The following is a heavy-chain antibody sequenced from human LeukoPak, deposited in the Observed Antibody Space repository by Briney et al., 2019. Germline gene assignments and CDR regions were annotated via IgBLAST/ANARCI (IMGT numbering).Heavy chain of an antibody. CDR1: GFTFSSYV. D-gene: IGHD3-22*01. CDR2: ISYDGSNK. Sequence: GGSLRLSCAASGFTFSSYVMHWVRQAPGKGLEWVAVISYDGSNKYYADSVKGRFTISRDNSKNTLYLQMNSLRAEDTAVYYCARGRGRTYYYDSSGYETGFDYWGQGTLVTVSS. CDR3: ARGRGRTYYYDSSGYETGFDY. J-gene: IGHJ4*02. V-gene: IGHV3-30-3*01.